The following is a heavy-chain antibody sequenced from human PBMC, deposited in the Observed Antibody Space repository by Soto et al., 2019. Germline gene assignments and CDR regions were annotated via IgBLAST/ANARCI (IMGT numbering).Heavy chain of an antibody. CDR3: ARDQYSSGWGGNP. J-gene: IGHJ5*02. D-gene: IGHD6-19*01. V-gene: IGHV3-21*01. Sequence: EVQLVESGGGLVKPGGSLRLSCAASGFTFSSYSMNWVRQAPGKGLEWVSSISSSSSHIYYADSVKGRFTISRDNAKNSLYLQMNSLRAEDTAVYYCARDQYSSGWGGNPWGQGTLVTVSS. CDR1: GFTFSSYS. CDR2: ISSSSSHI.